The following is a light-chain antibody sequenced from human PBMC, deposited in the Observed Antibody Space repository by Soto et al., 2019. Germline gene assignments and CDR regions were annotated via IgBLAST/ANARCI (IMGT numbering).Light chain of an antibody. CDR3: QHYDHLPIT. CDR2: DAS. Sequence: DIQMTQSPSSLSASVGDRVTITCQASQDITNYLNWYQQKPGRAPRLLLYDASSLETGVPSRFSGSGSGTDFTLTISGLQPEDVATYYCQHYDHLPITFGQGTRLEIK. V-gene: IGKV1-33*01. CDR1: QDITNY. J-gene: IGKJ5*01.